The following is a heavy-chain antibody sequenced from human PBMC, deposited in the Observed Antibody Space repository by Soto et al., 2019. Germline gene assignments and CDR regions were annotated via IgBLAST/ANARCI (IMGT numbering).Heavy chain of an antibody. CDR3: VRESAGCGGSCQKPLEY. J-gene: IGHJ4*02. CDR2: VDTVGGT. Sequence: GGSLRLSCAASGFIFSNHDMHWVRQASGKGLEWVSVVDTVGGTYYSGLVKGRFTISRENAKNSLYLQMNGLRAEDTAVYYCVRESAGCGGSCQKPLEYWGQGILVTVSS. D-gene: IGHD2-15*01. V-gene: IGHV3-13*01. CDR1: GFIFSNHD.